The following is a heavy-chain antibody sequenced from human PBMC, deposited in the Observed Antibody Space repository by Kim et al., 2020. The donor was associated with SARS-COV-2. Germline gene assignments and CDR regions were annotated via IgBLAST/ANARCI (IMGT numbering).Heavy chain of an antibody. V-gene: IGHV4-34*01. CDR1: GGSFSGYY. D-gene: IGHD3-10*01. J-gene: IGHJ1*01. Sequence: SETLSLTCAVHGGSFSGYYWSWIHQPPGKGLEWIGEINHSGRTNYNPSLKSRVTISVDTSKNQFSLKLTSVTAADAALYFCARRLSNTSGWGSHYCDLWGQGILVTVSS. CDR2: INHSGRT. CDR3: ARRLSNTSGWGSHYCDL.